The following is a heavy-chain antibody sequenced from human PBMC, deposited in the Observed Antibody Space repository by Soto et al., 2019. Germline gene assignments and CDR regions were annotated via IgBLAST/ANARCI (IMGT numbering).Heavy chain of an antibody. D-gene: IGHD6-19*01. V-gene: IGHV4-34*01. Sequence: QVQLEQWGAGLLKPSETLSLTRAVYGGSFSGYYWSWIRQPPGKGLEWVGEINHSANTDYNPSLKSRVTISIDTSKNQFSLKLDSVTAADTAVYYCAIGPRMWLPGGGYGGQGTLVTVSS. CDR2: INHSANT. CDR1: GGSFSGYY. J-gene: IGHJ4*02. CDR3: AIGPRMWLPGGGY.